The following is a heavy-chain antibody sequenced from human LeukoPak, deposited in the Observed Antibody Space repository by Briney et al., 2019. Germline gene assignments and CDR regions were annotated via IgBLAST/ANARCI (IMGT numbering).Heavy chain of an antibody. D-gene: IGHD2-15*01. J-gene: IGHJ4*02. CDR1: GGSIGSYY. CDR3: ARVISSGGDFDY. CDR2: IYYSGST. V-gene: IGHV4-59*01. Sequence: SETLSLTCTVPGGSIGSYYWSWIPQPPGKGLEWIGYIYYSGSTNYNPSLKSRVTISVDTSKNQFSLKLSSVTAADTAVYYCARVISSGGDFDYWGQGTLVTVSS.